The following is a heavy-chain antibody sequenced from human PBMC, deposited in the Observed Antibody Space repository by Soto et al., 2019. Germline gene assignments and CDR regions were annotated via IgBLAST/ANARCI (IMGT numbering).Heavy chain of an antibody. CDR2: IYYSGST. V-gene: IGHV4-30-4*01. CDR3: ARENYYRNLFDS. D-gene: IGHD1-7*01. Sequence: SETLSLTCTVSGGSISSGDYYWSWIRQPPGKGLEWIGYIYYSGSTYYNPSLRSRVTISVDTSKNQFSLKLSSVTAADTAVYFCARENYYRNLFDSWGQGTLVTVSS. J-gene: IGHJ5*01. CDR1: GGSISSGDYY.